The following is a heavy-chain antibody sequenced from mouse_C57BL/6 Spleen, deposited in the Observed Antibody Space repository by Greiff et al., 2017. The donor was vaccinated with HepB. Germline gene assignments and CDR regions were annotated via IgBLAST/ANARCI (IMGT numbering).Heavy chain of an antibody. Sequence: VQLQQSGPELVKPGASVKMSCKASGYTFTDYNMHWVKQSHGKSLEWIGYINPNNGGTSYNQKFKGKATLTVNKSSSTAYMELRSLTSEDSAVYYCASAYYSNYVNWYFDVWGTGTTVTVSS. J-gene: IGHJ1*03. CDR3: ASAYYSNYVNWYFDV. D-gene: IGHD2-5*01. V-gene: IGHV1-22*01. CDR1: GYTFTDYN. CDR2: INPNNGGT.